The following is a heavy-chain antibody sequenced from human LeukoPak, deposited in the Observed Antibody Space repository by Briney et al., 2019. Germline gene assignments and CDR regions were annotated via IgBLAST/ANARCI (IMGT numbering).Heavy chain of an antibody. Sequence: SETLSLTCTVSGGSISSYYWSWIRQPPGKGLEWIGYIYYSGSTNYNPSLKSRVTISVDTSKNQFSLKLSSVTAADTAVYYCARRRYYYDCSGYEYYYYMDVWGKGTTVTVSS. V-gene: IGHV4-59*01. CDR3: ARRRYYYDCSGYEYYYYMDV. CDR1: GGSISSYY. J-gene: IGHJ6*03. D-gene: IGHD3-22*01. CDR2: IYYSGST.